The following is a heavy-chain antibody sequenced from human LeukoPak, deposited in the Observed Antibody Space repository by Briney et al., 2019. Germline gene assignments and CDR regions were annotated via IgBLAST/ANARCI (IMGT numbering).Heavy chain of an antibody. J-gene: IGHJ3*02. CDR2: INPNSGGT. CDR3: AREGDIVLNSFDI. D-gene: IGHD2-8*01. CDR1: GYTFTSYG. Sequence: ASVKVSCKASGYTFTSYGISWVRQAPGQGLEWMGWINPNSGGTNYAQKFQGRVTMTRDTSISTAYMELSRLRSDDTAVYYCAREGDIVLNSFDIWGQGTMVTVSS. V-gene: IGHV1-2*02.